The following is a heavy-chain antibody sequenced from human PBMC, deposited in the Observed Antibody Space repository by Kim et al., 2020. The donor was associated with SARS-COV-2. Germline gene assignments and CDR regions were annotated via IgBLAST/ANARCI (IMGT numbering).Heavy chain of an antibody. J-gene: IGHJ5*02. Sequence: SLKSRVTIAVDTSTHQLSLKLSSVTAADTAVYYCARSPIVVVPAAMWFDPWGQGTLVTVSS. V-gene: IGHV4-4*09. CDR3: ARSPIVVVPAAMWFDP. D-gene: IGHD2-2*01.